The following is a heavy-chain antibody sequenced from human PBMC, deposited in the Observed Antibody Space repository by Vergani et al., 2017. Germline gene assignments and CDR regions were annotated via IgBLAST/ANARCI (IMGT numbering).Heavy chain of an antibody. CDR3: ARDNDYYYYYYMXV. J-gene: IGHJ6*03. Sequence: QLQLQESGPELVKPSETLSLTCTVSGGSISSSSYYWGWIRQPPGKGLEWIGSIYYSGSTYYNPSLKSRVTISVDTSKNQFSLKLSSVTAADTAVYYCARDNDYYYYYYMXVWGKGP. V-gene: IGHV4-39*07. CDR2: IYYSGST. CDR1: GGSISSSSYY.